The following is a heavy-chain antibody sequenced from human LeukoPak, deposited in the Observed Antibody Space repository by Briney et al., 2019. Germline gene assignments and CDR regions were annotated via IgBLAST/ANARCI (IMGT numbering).Heavy chain of an antibody. CDR3: ARELRDAFDM. V-gene: IGHV3-48*03. Sequence: PGGSLRLSCAASGFTFSSYEMNWVRQAPGKGLEWVSYISSSGSTIYYADSVKGRFSISRDNFRNTLSLQMNSLRVDDTAVYYCARELRDAFDMWGQGTRVTVS. CDR1: GFTFSSYE. J-gene: IGHJ3*02. CDR2: ISSSGSTI. D-gene: IGHD2-21*01.